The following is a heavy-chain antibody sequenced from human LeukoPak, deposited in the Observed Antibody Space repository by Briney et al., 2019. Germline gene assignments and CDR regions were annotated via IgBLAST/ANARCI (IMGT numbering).Heavy chain of an antibody. CDR2: IYYSGST. J-gene: IGHJ4*02. Sequence: SETLSLTCTVSGGSISSYYWSWIRQPPGKGLEWIGYIYYSGSTNYNPSLKSRVTISVDTSKNQFSLKLSSVTAADTAVYYCARTTPSHRNDYWGQGTLATVSS. CDR3: ARTTPSHRNDY. CDR1: GGSISSYY. V-gene: IGHV4-59*01. D-gene: IGHD1-1*01.